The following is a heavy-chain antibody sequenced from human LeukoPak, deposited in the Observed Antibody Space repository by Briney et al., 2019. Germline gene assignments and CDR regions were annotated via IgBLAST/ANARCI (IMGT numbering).Heavy chain of an antibody. D-gene: IGHD6-19*01. CDR2: ISAYNGNT. CDR3: ARETPGIAVAGKRSHFDY. J-gene: IGHJ4*02. V-gene: IGHV1-18*01. Sequence: ASVKVSCKASGYTFTSYGISWVRQAPGQGLEWMGWISAYNGNTNYAQKLQGRVTMTTDTSTSTAYMELRSLRSDDTAVYYCARETPGIAVAGKRSHFDYWGQGTLVTISS. CDR1: GYTFTSYG.